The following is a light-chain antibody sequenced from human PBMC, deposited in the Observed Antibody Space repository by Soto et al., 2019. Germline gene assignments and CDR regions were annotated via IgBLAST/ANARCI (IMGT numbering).Light chain of an antibody. CDR1: SSDVGNYNL. CDR2: EGS. V-gene: IGLV2-23*01. Sequence: QSALTQPASVSGSPGQSITISCTGTSSDVGNYNLVSWYQQHPGKAPKLMIYEGSKRPSGVSNRFSGSKSGNTASLTISGLLAEDEADYYCCSYAGSSTLLFGGGTKLTVL. J-gene: IGLJ2*01. CDR3: CSYAGSSTLL.